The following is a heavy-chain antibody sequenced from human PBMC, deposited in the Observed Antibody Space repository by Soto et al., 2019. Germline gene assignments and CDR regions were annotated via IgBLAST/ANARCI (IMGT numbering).Heavy chain of an antibody. J-gene: IGHJ5*02. CDR3: ARGRATPQNWFDP. Sequence: RISQTTGKGLEWIGYIYYSGSTNYNPSLKSRVTISVDTSKNQFSLKLSSVTAADTAVYYCARGRATPQNWFDPSGQRTL. V-gene: IGHV4-59*01. CDR2: IYYSGST.